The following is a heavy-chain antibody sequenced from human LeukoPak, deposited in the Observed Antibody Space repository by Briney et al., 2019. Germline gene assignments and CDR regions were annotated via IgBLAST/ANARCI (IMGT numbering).Heavy chain of an antibody. CDR3: AGLMWDSSGYYYGFDY. CDR2: IYHSGST. Sequence: SETLSLTCTVSGYSISSGYYWGWIRQPPGKGLEWIGSIYHSGSTYYNPSLKSRVTISVDTSKNQFSLKLSSVTATDTAVYYCAGLMWDSSGYYYGFDYWGQGTLVTVSS. V-gene: IGHV4-38-2*02. D-gene: IGHD3-22*01. CDR1: GYSISSGYY. J-gene: IGHJ4*02.